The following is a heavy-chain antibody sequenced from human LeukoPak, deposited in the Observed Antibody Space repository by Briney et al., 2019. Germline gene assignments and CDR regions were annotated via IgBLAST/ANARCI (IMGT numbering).Heavy chain of an antibody. CDR1: GGSFSGYY. V-gene: IGHV4-34*01. CDR2: INHSGST. Sequence: SETLSLTCGVYGGSFSGYYWSWIRQPPGKGLEWIGEINHSGSTNYNPSLKSRVTISVDTSKNQFSLKLSSVTAADTAVYCCARAPGIFTGYSPLDNWGKGTLVTVSS. J-gene: IGHJ4*02. D-gene: IGHD3-9*01. CDR3: ARAPGIFTGYSPLDN.